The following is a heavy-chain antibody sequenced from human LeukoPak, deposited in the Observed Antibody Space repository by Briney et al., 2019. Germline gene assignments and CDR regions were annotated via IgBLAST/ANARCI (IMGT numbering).Heavy chain of an antibody. J-gene: IGHJ2*01. CDR3: ARSTSIYYYDSSGFYWRYFDL. D-gene: IGHD3-22*01. V-gene: IGHV4-59*01. CDR1: GDSISSYY. Sequence: SETLSLTCTVSGDSISSYYWSWIRQPPGKGLEWIGDIYYSGSTNYNPSLKSRVTISVDTSKNQFSPKLSSVTAADTAVYFCARSTSIYYYDSSGFYWRYFDLWGRGTLVTVSS. CDR2: IYYSGST.